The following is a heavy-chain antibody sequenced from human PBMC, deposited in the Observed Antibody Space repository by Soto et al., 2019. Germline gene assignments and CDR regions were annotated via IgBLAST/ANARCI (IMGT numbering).Heavy chain of an antibody. CDR2: MSHSGGT. Sequence: QVQLQQWGAGLLKPSETLSLTCAVDGRFGSSGSYYWSWIRQPPGKRLEWIGEMSHSGGTHFTPSLQSRVTIEVDTAKNQCSLKMSSVTAADTALYYCARVERGTATTVVDAFDIWGPGTMVTVSS. CDR3: ARVERGTATTVVDAFDI. CDR1: GRFGSSGSYY. D-gene: IGHD1-1*01. V-gene: IGHV4-34*01. J-gene: IGHJ3*02.